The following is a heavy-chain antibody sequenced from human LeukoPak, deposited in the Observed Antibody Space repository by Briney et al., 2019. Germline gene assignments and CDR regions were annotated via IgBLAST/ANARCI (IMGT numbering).Heavy chain of an antibody. J-gene: IGHJ4*02. Sequence: PSETLSLTCTVSGGSISNYYWGWIRQPPGKGLEWIGYIYDSGSTNYNPSLKSRVTISLDTSKNQFSLKLSSVTAADTAVYYCARRRAWNGYPLDYWGQGTLVTVSS. CDR1: GGSISNYY. CDR3: ARRRAWNGYPLDY. D-gene: IGHD3-3*01. V-gene: IGHV4-59*08. CDR2: IYDSGST.